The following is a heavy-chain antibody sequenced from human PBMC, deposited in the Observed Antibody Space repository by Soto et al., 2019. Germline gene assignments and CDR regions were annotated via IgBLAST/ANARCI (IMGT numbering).Heavy chain of an antibody. CDR2: MNPNSGNT. D-gene: IGHD5-12*01. CDR1: GYTFTSYD. CDR3: ARGCIKGWIRLMRGQLRYNWFDT. J-gene: IGHJ5*02. V-gene: IGHV1-8*01. Sequence: ASVKVSCKASGYTFTSYDINWVRQATGQGLEWMGWMNPNSGNTGYAQKFQGRVTMTRNTSISTAYMELSSLRSEDTAVYYCARGCIKGWIRLMRGQLRYNWFDTWGQGTLVTVSS.